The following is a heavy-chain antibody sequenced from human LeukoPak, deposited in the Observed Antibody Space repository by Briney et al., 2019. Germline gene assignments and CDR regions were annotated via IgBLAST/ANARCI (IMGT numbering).Heavy chain of an antibody. CDR2: ILNDGSQE. D-gene: IGHD3-16*01. Sequence: QSGGSLRLSCAASGFTFSSYGMHWVRQAPGKGLEWVAVILNDGSQEKYADSVKGRFTISRDNSKNTLFLQMNSLRAEDTAVYYCAREDALGDNALDIWGQGTMVTVSS. CDR1: GFTFSSYG. J-gene: IGHJ3*02. CDR3: AREDALGDNALDI. V-gene: IGHV3-33*01.